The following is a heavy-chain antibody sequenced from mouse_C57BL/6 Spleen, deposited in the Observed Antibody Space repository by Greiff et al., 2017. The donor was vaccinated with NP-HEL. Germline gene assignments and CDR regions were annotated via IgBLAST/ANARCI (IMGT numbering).Heavy chain of an antibody. V-gene: IGHV1-84*01. D-gene: IGHD1-1*01. CDR1: GYTFTDYY. CDR3: ARDPITTVVAHWYFDV. Sequence: LVEPGASVKISCKASGYTFTDYYINWVKQRPGQGLEWIGWIYPGSGNTKYNEKFKGKATLTVDTSSSTAYMQLSSLTSEDSAVYFCARDPITTVVAHWYFDVWGTGTTVTVSS. J-gene: IGHJ1*03. CDR2: IYPGSGNT.